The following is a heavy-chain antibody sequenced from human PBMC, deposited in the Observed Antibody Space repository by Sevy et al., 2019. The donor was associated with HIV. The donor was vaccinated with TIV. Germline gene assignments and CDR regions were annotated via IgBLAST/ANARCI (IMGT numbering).Heavy chain of an antibody. CDR1: GFTFSSYG. CDR3: ARDQELAYYDSSGQFDY. Sequence: GGSLRLSCAASGFTFSSYGMHWVRQAPGKGLEWVAVIWYDGSNKYYADSVKGRFTISRDNSKNTRYLQMNSLRAEDTAVYYCARDQELAYYDSSGQFDYWGQGTLVTVSS. CDR2: IWYDGSNK. V-gene: IGHV3-33*01. D-gene: IGHD3-22*01. J-gene: IGHJ4*02.